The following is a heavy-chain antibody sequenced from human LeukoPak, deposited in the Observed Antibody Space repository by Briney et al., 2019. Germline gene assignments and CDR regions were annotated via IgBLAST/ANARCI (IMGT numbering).Heavy chain of an antibody. J-gene: IGHJ6*03. V-gene: IGHV1-46*01. CDR1: GYTFTSYY. CDR2: INPSGGST. D-gene: IGHD2-2*01. CDR3: ARDFRGIVVVPAAPREIYYYYYMDV. Sequence: ASVKVSCKASGYTFTSYYMHWVRQAPGQGLEWMGIINPSGGSTSYAQKFQGRVTMTRDTSTSTVYRELSSLRSEDTAVYYCARDFRGIVVVPAAPREIYYYYYMDVWGKGTTVTVSS.